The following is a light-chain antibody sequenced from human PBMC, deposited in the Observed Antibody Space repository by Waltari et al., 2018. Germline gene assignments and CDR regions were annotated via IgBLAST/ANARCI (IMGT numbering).Light chain of an antibody. CDR2: DVS. J-gene: IGLJ6*01. V-gene: IGLV2-14*03. CDR3: SSYTSSSTNV. CDR1: SSDVGGYNY. Sequence: QSALTQPASVSGSPGQSITISCTGTSSDVGGYNYVSWYQPHPGKAPKLMIYDVSNRPSGVSNRFSGSKAGNTASLTSSGLQAEDEADYYCSSYTSSSTNVFGSGTKVTVL.